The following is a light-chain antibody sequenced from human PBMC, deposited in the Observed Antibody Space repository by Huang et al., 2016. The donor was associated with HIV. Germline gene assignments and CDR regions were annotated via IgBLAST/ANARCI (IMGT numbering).Light chain of an antibody. V-gene: IGKV1-39*01. CDR2: SSF. CDR3: QQTYNPPYT. CDR1: QNIYTH. Sequence: DIQMTQSPSSLSASVGDRVTISCRASQNIYTHLNWYQQKPGKGPKVLSNSSFTWQGGVQSGFSGSGSGTDFTLSISSLQPEDSATYYCQQTYNPPYTFGQGTKLEIK. J-gene: IGKJ2*01.